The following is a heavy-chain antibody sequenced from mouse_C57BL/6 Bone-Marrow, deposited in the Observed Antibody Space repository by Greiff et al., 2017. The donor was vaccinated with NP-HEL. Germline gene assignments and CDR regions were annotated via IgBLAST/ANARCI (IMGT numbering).Heavy chain of an antibody. CDR3: AREGIYYDYDGTPYFDY. V-gene: IGHV1-54*01. J-gene: IGHJ2*01. Sequence: VQLQQSGAELVRPGTSVKVSCKASGYAFTNYLIEWVKQRPGQGLEWIGVINPGSGGTNYNEKFKGKATLIADKSSSTAYMQLSSLTSEDSAVYFCAREGIYYDYDGTPYFDYWGQGTTLTVSS. D-gene: IGHD2-4*01. CDR1: GYAFTNYL. CDR2: INPGSGGT.